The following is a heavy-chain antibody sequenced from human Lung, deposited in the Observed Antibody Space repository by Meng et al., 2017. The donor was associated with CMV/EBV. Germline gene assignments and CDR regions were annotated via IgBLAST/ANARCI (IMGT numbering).Heavy chain of an antibody. CDR2: IKSRNDGGAA. V-gene: IGHV3-15*01. J-gene: IGHJ4*02. D-gene: IGHD2-2*02. Sequence: GGSXRLXCAASGFTFRTTRMSWVRQAPGKGLDWVGRIKSRNDGGAADHGTPVKGRFTSSRDDSKDTLYLQMNSLKVEDTAIYSCTTGFDTAEAFWGQGTLVTVSS. CDR1: GFTFRTTR. CDR3: TTGFDTAEAF.